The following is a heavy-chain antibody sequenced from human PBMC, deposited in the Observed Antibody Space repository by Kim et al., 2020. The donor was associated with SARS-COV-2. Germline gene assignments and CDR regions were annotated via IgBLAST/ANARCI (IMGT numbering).Heavy chain of an antibody. D-gene: IGHD3-3*01. CDR3: AREEDFCSGYFKYYYYRMDV. J-gene: IGHJ6*02. CDR1: GFTFSNYG. Sequence: GGSLRLSCAASGFTFSNYGMHWVRQAPGKGLEWVAVIWSDGSNKHYADSVKGRFTISRDNSKNTLYLQMNSLRAEDTAVYYCAREEDFCSGYFKYYYYRMDVWGQGTTVTVSS. CDR2: IWSDGSNK. V-gene: IGHV3-33*01.